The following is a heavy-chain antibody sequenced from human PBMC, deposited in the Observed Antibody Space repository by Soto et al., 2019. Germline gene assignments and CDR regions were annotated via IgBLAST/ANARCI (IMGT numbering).Heavy chain of an antibody. J-gene: IGHJ4*02. CDR2: IVPILGPA. Sequence: QVQLVQSGAEVKKPGSSVNVSCKASGGTFNTFAISWVRQAPGQGLEYLGGIVPILGPAFYAQRFQGRVTITADKSTNTAYLELTSLSSEDMAVYYGARAAKRYFDSWGQGTQVTVSS. V-gene: IGHV1-69*06. CDR3: ARAAKRYFDS. CDR1: GGTFNTFA.